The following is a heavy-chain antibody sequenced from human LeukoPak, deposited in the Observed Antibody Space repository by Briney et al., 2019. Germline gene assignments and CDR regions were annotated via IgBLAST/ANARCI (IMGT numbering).Heavy chain of an antibody. J-gene: IGHJ3*02. Sequence: ASVKVSCKASGYTFTSYAMHWVRQAPGQRLEWMGWINAGNGNTKYSQKFQGRVTITRDTSASTAYMGLSSLRSEDTAVYYCARERNGDNPADAFDIWGQGTMVTVSS. CDR2: INAGNGNT. CDR3: ARERNGDNPADAFDI. D-gene: IGHD5-24*01. V-gene: IGHV1-3*01. CDR1: GYTFTSYA.